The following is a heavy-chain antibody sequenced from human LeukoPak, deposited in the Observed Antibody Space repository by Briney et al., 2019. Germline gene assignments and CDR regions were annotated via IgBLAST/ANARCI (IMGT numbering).Heavy chain of an antibody. J-gene: IGHJ4*02. D-gene: IGHD3-16*01. CDR1: GYTFTSYG. CDR3: AREIDATNGGYYFDY. Sequence: GASVKVSCKASGYTFTSYGISWVRQAPGQGLEWMGWISAYNGNTNYAQKLQGRVTMTTDTSTSTAYIELRSLRSNDTAVYYCAREIDATNGGYYFDYWGQGTLVTVSS. CDR2: ISAYNGNT. V-gene: IGHV1-18*01.